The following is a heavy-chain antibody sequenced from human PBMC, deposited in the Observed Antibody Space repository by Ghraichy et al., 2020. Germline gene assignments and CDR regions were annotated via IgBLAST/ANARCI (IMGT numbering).Heavy chain of an antibody. CDR3: AKDPRGPAY. J-gene: IGHJ4*02. D-gene: IGHD5-12*01. CDR1: GFTFSNYA. V-gene: IGHV3-23*01. Sequence: LSLTCAASGFTFSNYAMTWVRQAPGKGLRWVSGIGRSGGNTYYAASVKGRFSISRDNSKNTLYLQMNSLTAEDTAVYYCAKDPRGPAYWGQGTLVTVSS. CDR2: IGRSGGNT.